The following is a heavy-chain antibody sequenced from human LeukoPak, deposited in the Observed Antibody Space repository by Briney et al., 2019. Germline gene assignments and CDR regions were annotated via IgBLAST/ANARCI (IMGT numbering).Heavy chain of an antibody. V-gene: IGHV4-38-2*02. CDR3: ASSSGFGAFDF. J-gene: IGHJ3*01. D-gene: IGHD6-19*01. CDR2: IFYGGST. Sequence: SETLSLTCTVSGYSISSGYYWGWIRQPPGKGLEWIGSIFYGGSTYYNPSLKSRVTFSVDTSRNQFSLKLSSVTAADTAVYYCASSSGFGAFDFWGQGTMVTVSS. CDR1: GYSISSGYY.